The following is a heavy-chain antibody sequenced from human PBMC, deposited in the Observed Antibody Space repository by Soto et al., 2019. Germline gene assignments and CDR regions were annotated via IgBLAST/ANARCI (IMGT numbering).Heavy chain of an antibody. Sequence: GGSLRLSCAASGFTFSSYAISLARQAPGKGMEWVSAISGSGGSTYYADSVKGRFTISRDNSKNTLYLQMNSPRAEDTAVYYCAKDRSRYDFWSGYYGDFDYWGQGTLVTVSS. CDR1: GFTFSSYA. J-gene: IGHJ4*02. D-gene: IGHD3-3*01. CDR2: ISGSGGST. V-gene: IGHV3-23*01. CDR3: AKDRSRYDFWSGYYGDFDY.